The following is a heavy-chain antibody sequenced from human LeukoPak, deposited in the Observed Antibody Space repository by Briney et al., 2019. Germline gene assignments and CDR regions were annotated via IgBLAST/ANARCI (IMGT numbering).Heavy chain of an antibody. V-gene: IGHV3-43*02. J-gene: IGHJ5*02. Sequence: GGSLRLSCAASGFTFSSYAMSWVRQAPGKGLEWVSVISWDDYTYYADSVKGRFIISRDNRKNYLFLQMNSLRKDDTALYYCVKDGRKGYSYGTFDPWGQGTLVTVSS. CDR3: VKDGRKGYSYGTFDP. CDR1: GFTFSSYA. CDR2: ISWDDYT. D-gene: IGHD5-18*01.